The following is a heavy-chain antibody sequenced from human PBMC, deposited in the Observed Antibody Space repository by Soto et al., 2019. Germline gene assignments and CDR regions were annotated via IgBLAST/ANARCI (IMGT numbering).Heavy chain of an antibody. CDR3: GKGAYYYESSWGDAFDI. CDR1: GFTFSSHA. J-gene: IGHJ3*02. CDR2: ISGSGGSR. D-gene: IGHD3-22*01. Sequence: EVQLLESGGGLVQPGGSLRLSCAVSGFTFSSHAMSWVRQAPGKGLEWVSAISGSGGSRYYADSVKGRFTISRDNSKNPLYTQINSLRAEDTAIYYCGKGAYYYESSWGDAFDIWGQGTMVTVSS. V-gene: IGHV3-23*01.